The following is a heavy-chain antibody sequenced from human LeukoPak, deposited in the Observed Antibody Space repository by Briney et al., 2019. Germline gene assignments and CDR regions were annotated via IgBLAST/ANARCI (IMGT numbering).Heavy chain of an antibody. CDR2: IYYSGST. Sequence: SETLSLTCTVSGGSISSYYWSWIRQPPGKGLEWIGYIYYSGSTNYNPSLKSRVTISVGTSKNQFSLKLSSVTAADTAVYYCARGNHDFWSGSFYYYYYMDVWGKGTTVTVSS. J-gene: IGHJ6*03. V-gene: IGHV4-59*01. D-gene: IGHD3-3*01. CDR1: GGSISSYY. CDR3: ARGNHDFWSGSFYYYYYMDV.